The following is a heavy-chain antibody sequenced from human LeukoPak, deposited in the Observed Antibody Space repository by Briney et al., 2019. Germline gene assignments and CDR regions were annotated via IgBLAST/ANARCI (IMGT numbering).Heavy chain of an antibody. CDR3: ARRTRAGYCSSTSCYGYYYGMDV. CDR2: INHSGST. D-gene: IGHD2-2*01. J-gene: IGHJ6*02. Sequence: PSETLSLTCAVYGGSFSGYYWSWIRQPPGKGLEWIGEINHSGSTNYNPSLKSRVTISVDTSKNQFSLKLSSVTAADTAVYYCARRTRAGYCSSTSCYGYYYGMDVWGQGTTVTVSS. CDR1: GGSFSGYY. V-gene: IGHV4-34*01.